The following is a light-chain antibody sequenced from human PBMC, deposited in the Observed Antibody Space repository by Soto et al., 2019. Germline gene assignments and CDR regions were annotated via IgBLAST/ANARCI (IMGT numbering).Light chain of an antibody. Sequence: EIVMTQSPATLSVSPGGRATLSCRASQSVSSNLAWYQQKPGQAPRLLIYGAYTRAAGVPATFSGSGSGTEFTLTITSLQSEDIALYYCQQYNIWPPITFGQGTRLEIK. J-gene: IGKJ5*01. CDR2: GAY. V-gene: IGKV3-15*01. CDR1: QSVSSN. CDR3: QQYNIWPPIT.